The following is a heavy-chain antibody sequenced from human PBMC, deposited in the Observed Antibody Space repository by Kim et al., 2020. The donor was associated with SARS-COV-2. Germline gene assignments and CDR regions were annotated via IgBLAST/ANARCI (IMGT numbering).Heavy chain of an antibody. V-gene: IGHV3-33*03. Sequence: GRFTISREKSKNTLYLQMNSMRAEDTAVYYCAKDATYYYDSSGSQDYFDYWGQGTLVTVSS. J-gene: IGHJ4*02. D-gene: IGHD3-22*01. CDR3: AKDATYYYDSSGSQDYFDY.